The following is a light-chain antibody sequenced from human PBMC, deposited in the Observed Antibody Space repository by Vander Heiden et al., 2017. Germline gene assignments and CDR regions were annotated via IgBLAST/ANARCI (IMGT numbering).Light chain of an antibody. CDR1: QRLLYSSNNRNY. Sequence: IVITPSPHSLAVSLSDRASIYCHSSQRLLYSSNNRNYLAWYQQKPGQPPTLLIYWASARESGVPDRFSGSGSGTDFTLTISSLQAEDVAVYYCQQYFSTPLTFGGGTKVEIK. CDR2: WAS. CDR3: QQYFSTPLT. V-gene: IGKV4-1*01. J-gene: IGKJ4*01.